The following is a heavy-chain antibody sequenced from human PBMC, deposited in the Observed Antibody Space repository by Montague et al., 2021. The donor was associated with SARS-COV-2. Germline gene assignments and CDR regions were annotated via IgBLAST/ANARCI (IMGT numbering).Heavy chain of an antibody. J-gene: IGHJ3*02. CDR3: ARGSYGPDGFDI. CDR2: IYHSGST. Sequence: SETLSLTCTVPGGSFSPYYWSWIRQPPGKGLEWIGYIYHSGSTNYNPSLKSRVTISLDTSKNQFSLKLNSVTAADTAVYYCARGSYGPDGFDIWGQGTMVTVSS. CDR1: GGSFSPYY. V-gene: IGHV4-59*01. D-gene: IGHD5-18*01.